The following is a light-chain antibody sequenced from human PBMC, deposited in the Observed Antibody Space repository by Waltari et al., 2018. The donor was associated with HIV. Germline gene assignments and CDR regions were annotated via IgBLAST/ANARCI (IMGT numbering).Light chain of an antibody. CDR3: GTWDTSLSVGV. V-gene: IGLV1-51*02. CDR1: SSTIGTNY. J-gene: IGLJ3*02. CDR2: END. Sequence: QSVLTQPPSLSAAPGQRVTISCPGSSSTIGTNYVSWYQQLPGTAPKLLIYENDKRPSGIPDRFSGSQSGTSATLGITGLQTGDEADYYCGTWDTSLSVGVFGGGTKLTVL.